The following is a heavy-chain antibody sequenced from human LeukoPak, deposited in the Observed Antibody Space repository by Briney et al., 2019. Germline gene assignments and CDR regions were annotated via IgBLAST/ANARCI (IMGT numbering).Heavy chain of an antibody. V-gene: IGHV3-23*01. CDR2: ISGSGGST. CDR3: ANGYGPRFDY. CDR1: GFTFNNHA. J-gene: IGHJ4*02. D-gene: IGHD4-17*01. Sequence: GGSLRLSCAASGFTFNNHAMSWVRQAPGKGLEWVSSISGSGGSTYYADSVMGRFTISRDNSKNTLYLQMNSLRAEDTAVYYCANGYGPRFDYWGQGTLVTVSS.